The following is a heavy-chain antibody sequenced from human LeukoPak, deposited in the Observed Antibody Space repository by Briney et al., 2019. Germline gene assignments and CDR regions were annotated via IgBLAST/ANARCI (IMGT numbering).Heavy chain of an antibody. Sequence: SETLSLTCTVSGGSTSSSNYYWGWIRQPPGKGLEWIGGIHYSGNTYYNPSLKSRVTISVDTSKNQFSLKLSSVTAADTAVYYCARGSRIFPNYYGMDVWGQGTTVTVSS. CDR2: IHYSGNT. CDR1: GGSTSSSNYY. D-gene: IGHD2-21*01. CDR3: ARGSRIFPNYYGMDV. V-gene: IGHV4-39*07. J-gene: IGHJ6*02.